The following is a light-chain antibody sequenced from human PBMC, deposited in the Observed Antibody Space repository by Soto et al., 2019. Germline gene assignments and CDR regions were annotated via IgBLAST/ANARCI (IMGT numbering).Light chain of an antibody. CDR3: QQSYSTPRT. Sequence: DIQMTQSPSTLSASVGDRVTITCRASQSLSSYLNWYQQKPGKAPKLLIYAASSLQSGVPSRFSGSVSGTDFTLTISSLQPEDFATYYCQQSYSTPRTFGQGTRREIK. CDR1: QSLSSY. J-gene: IGKJ5*01. V-gene: IGKV1-39*01. CDR2: AAS.